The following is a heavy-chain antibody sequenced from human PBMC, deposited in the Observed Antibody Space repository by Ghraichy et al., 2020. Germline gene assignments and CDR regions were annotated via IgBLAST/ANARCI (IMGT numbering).Heavy chain of an antibody. J-gene: IGHJ4*02. CDR3: ARRGDY. CDR2: VFYSGST. Sequence: ESLNISCTVSGGSISSRNYHWGWIRQPQGKGLEWIGSVFYSGSTYYKPSLKSRVTISLDTSKNQFSLELRSVTAADTAVYYCARRGDYWGQGTLVTVSS. V-gene: IGHV4-39*01. CDR1: GGSISSRNYH.